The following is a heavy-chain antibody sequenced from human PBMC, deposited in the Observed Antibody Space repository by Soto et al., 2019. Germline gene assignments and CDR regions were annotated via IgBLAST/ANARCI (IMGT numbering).Heavy chain of an antibody. J-gene: IGHJ4*02. CDR3: ARDGEGF. D-gene: IGHD2-21*01. Sequence: RGSLRLSCAASGFTFSSNWMHWVRRVPGRGLVWVSRINTDSSEIDYADSVKGRFTVSRDNAKNTLWLQMNSLRAEDTAVYYYARDGEGFWGQGTLVTVSS. V-gene: IGHV3-74*01. CDR1: GFTFSSNW. CDR2: INTDSSEI.